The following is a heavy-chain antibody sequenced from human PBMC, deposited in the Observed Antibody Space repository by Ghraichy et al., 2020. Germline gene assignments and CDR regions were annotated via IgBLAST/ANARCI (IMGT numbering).Heavy chain of an antibody. Sequence: SQTLSLTCAISGDSVSSNSAAWNWIRQSPSRGLEWLGRTYYRSKWYNDYAVSVKSRITINPDTSKNQFSLQLNSVTPEDTAVYYCARDPVAGTPRGGCYFDYWGQGTLVTVSS. CDR2: TYYRSKWYN. CDR1: GDSVSSNSAA. V-gene: IGHV6-1*01. J-gene: IGHJ4*02. D-gene: IGHD6-19*01. CDR3: ARDPVAGTPRGGCYFDY.